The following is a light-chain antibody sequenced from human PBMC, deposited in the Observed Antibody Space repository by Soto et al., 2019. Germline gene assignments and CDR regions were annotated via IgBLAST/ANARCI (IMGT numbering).Light chain of an antibody. J-gene: IGLJ1*01. V-gene: IGLV2-14*01. CDR2: DVS. CDR1: SSDVGGYNY. Sequence: QSALTQPASVSGSPGQSITISCTGTSSDVGGYNYVSWYQQHPGKAAKLMIYDVSNRPSGVSNRFSGSKSGNTASLTISGLQAEDEADYYCCSYASSGTLVFGTGTKVTVL. CDR3: CSYASSGTLV.